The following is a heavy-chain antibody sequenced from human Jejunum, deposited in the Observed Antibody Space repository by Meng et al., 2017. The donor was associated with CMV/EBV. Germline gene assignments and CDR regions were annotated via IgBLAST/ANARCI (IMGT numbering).Heavy chain of an antibody. V-gene: IGHV1-58*01. CDR1: GFTLSRAA. J-gene: IGHJ6*02. CDR3: ATVYDSFYHLSGLDV. CDR2: IVAGGDNT. D-gene: IGHD5/OR15-5a*01. Sequence: GFTLSRAAVQWVRQARGQRPEWIGWIVAGGDNTEYSPPFQQRVTITRDMSTSTAYMELSSLRAEDTAIYYCATVYDSFYHLSGLDVWGQGTTVTVSS.